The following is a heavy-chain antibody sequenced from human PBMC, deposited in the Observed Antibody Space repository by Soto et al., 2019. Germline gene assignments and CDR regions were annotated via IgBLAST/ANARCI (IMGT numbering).Heavy chain of an antibody. CDR3: ARVTTVTNYYYYYMDV. CDR1: GYTFTSYD. V-gene: IGHV1-8*01. Sequence: ASVKVSCKASGYTFTSYDINWMRQATGQGLEWMGWMNPNSGNTGYAQKLQGRVTMTTDTSTSTAYMELRSLRSDDTAVYYCARVTTVTNYYYYYMDVWGKGTTVTVSS. J-gene: IGHJ6*03. CDR2: MNPNSGNT. D-gene: IGHD4-17*01.